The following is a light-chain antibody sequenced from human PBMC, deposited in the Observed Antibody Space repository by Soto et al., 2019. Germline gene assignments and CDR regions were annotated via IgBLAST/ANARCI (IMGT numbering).Light chain of an antibody. J-gene: IGLJ1*01. Sequence: QAVVTQPPSASGTPGQRFTISCSGSSSNIGSNTVNWYQQLPGTAPKLLIYSNNQRPSGVPDRFSGSKSGTSASLAISGLQSEDEADYYCAAWDDSLNGLDVFGTGTKLTVL. CDR1: SSNIGSNT. CDR3: AAWDDSLNGLDV. CDR2: SNN. V-gene: IGLV1-44*01.